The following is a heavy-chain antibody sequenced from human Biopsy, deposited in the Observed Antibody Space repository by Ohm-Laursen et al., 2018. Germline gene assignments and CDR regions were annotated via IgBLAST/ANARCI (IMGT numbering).Heavy chain of an antibody. J-gene: IGHJ4*02. V-gene: IGHV3-73*01. CDR3: TLEGAGFDN. CDR2: IRSKAKSYAT. D-gene: IGHD3-10*01. CDR1: GFTFSASA. Sequence: SLRLSCTASGFTFSASAVHWARQASGKGLEWVGRIRSKAKSYATAYAASVTGGFTISRDDSKNTTYLQMNSLKTEDTAVYYCTLEGAGFDNWGQGTLVTVSS.